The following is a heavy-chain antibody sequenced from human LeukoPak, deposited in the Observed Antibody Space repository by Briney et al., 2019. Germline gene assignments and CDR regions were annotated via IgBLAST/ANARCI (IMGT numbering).Heavy chain of an antibody. Sequence: GGSLRLSCAASGFGISNSAMSWVRQAPGKGLEWVSLIVASSGSTFYADSVKGRFTISRDSSKNTLYLQMNSLRAEDMAVYYCAKGAYDYIEMGYFDYWGQGTLVTVSS. D-gene: IGHD5-12*01. CDR3: AKGAYDYIEMGYFDY. CDR1: GFGISNSA. CDR2: IVASSGST. J-gene: IGHJ4*02. V-gene: IGHV3-23*01.